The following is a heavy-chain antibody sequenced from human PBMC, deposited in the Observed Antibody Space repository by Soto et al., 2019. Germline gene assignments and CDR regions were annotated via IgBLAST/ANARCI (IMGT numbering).Heavy chain of an antibody. CDR2: IYDSGST. CDR3: ARYYYGSGSQYNWFDP. V-gene: IGHV4-31*03. D-gene: IGHD3-10*01. Sequence: QVQLQESGPGLVKPSQTLSLTCTVSGDSISSGGYYWSWIRQRPGKGLEWIGYIYDSGSTYYRPSLKSRVTISVDSSKNQFSLRLGSVTAADTAVYYCARYYYGSGSQYNWFDPWGQGTLVTVSS. CDR1: GDSISSGGYY. J-gene: IGHJ5*02.